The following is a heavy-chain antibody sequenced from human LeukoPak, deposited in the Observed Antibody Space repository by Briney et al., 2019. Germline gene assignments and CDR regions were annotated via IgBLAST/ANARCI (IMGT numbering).Heavy chain of an antibody. D-gene: IGHD5-12*01. CDR3: ARRNSKVASLRFDY. CDR2: IYYSGST. CDR1: GGSISSSSYY. V-gene: IGHV4-39*01. J-gene: IGHJ4*02. Sequence: SETLSLTCTVSGGSISSSSYYWGWIRQPPGKGLEWIGSIYYSGSTYYNPSLKSRVTISVDTSKNQFSLKLSSVTAADTAVYYCARRNSKVASLRFDYWGQGTLVTVSP.